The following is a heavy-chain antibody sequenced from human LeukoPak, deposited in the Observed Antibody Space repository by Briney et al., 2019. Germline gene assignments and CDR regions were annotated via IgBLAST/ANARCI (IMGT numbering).Heavy chain of an antibody. CDR1: GYTFTGYY. CDR2: INSDSGFT. V-gene: IGHV1-2*02. Sequence: ASVKVSCKASGYTFTGYYMNWVRQAPGQGLEWMGWINSDSGFTKYAQKFQGRVTMTRDTSITTVFMDLTRLTSDDTAVYYCARNFDMKGFDPWGQGTLVTVSS. D-gene: IGHD3-9*01. J-gene: IGHJ5*02. CDR3: ARNFDMKGFDP.